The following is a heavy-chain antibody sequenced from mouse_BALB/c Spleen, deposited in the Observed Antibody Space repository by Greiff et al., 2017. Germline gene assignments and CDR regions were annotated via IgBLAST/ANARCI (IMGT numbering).Heavy chain of an antibody. CDR2: INSYGVST. D-gene: IGHD2-3*01. Sequence: EVKLMESGGGLVQPGGSLKLSCAASGFTFSSYGMSWVRRTPDKRLELVATINSYGVSTYYPDSVKGRFTISRDNAKNTLYLQMSSLKSEDTAMYYCARGNDGFSWFAYWGQGTLVTVSA. CDR1: GFTFSSYG. V-gene: IGHV5-6-3*01. J-gene: IGHJ3*01. CDR3: ARGNDGFSWFAY.